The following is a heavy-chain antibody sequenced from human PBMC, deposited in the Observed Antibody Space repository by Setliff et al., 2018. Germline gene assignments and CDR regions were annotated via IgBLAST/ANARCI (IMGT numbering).Heavy chain of an antibody. CDR1: GYSISSGYY. CDR2: IYHSGST. CDR3: ARLYIVVVVAATPAWFDP. D-gene: IGHD2-15*01. Sequence: SETLSLTCAVSGYSISSGYYWGWIRQPPGKGLEWIGSIYHSGSTYYNPSLKSRVTISVDTSKNQFSLKLSSVTAADTAAYYCARLYIVVVVAATPAWFDPWGQGTLVTVSS. V-gene: IGHV4-38-2*01. J-gene: IGHJ5*02.